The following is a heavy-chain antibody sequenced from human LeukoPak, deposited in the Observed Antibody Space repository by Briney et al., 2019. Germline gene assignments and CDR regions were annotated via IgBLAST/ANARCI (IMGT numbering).Heavy chain of an antibody. Sequence: PSETLSLTCTVSGGSISSYYWSWIRQPPGKGLEWIGYIYCSGSTNYNPSLKSRVTISVDTSKNQFSLKLSSVTAADTAVYYCARHIAVAGMKPYHFDYWGQGTLVTVSS. CDR1: GGSISSYY. CDR2: IYCSGST. D-gene: IGHD6-19*01. J-gene: IGHJ4*02. CDR3: ARHIAVAGMKPYHFDY. V-gene: IGHV4-59*08.